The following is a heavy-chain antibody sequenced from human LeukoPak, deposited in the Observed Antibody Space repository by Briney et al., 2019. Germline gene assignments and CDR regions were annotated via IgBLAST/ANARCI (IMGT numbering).Heavy chain of an antibody. J-gene: IGHJ6*03. D-gene: IGHD2-2*02. V-gene: IGHV1-69*06. Sequence: GASVKVSCKASGYTFSSYAISWVRQAPGQGLEWMGGIIPMFGTRTYAQKFQGRATITVDTSTGTANMELTRLRSEDTAVYYCARDLLYPGWYYMDVWGKGTTVTVSS. CDR3: ARDLLYPGWYYMDV. CDR2: IIPMFGTR. CDR1: GYTFSSYA.